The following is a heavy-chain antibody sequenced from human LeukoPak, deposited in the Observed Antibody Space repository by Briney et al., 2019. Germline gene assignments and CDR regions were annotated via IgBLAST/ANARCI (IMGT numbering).Heavy chain of an antibody. J-gene: IGHJ4*02. CDR3: ARGNESDYFDY. Sequence: GGSLRLSCAASGFTFSSYSMNWVRQAPGKGLEWVSSVSTGSRDIYYADSVKGRFTISRDNAKNSLYLQMNSLRAEDTAVYYCARGNESDYFDYWGQGTLVTVSS. CDR1: GFTFSSYS. D-gene: IGHD1-1*01. V-gene: IGHV3-21*01. CDR2: VSTGSRDI.